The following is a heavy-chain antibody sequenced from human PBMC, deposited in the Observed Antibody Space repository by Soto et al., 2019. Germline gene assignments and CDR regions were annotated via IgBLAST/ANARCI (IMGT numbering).Heavy chain of an antibody. CDR1: GFTFGDYA. V-gene: IGHV3-49*03. CDR3: TRGISPIAAAGTWFDP. D-gene: IGHD6-13*01. Sequence: PGGSLRLSCTASGFTFGDYAVSWFRQAPGKGLEWVGFIRSKAYGGTTEYAASVKGRFTISRDDSKSIAYLQMNSLKTEDTAVYYCTRGISPIAAAGTWFDPWGQGTLVTVSS. J-gene: IGHJ5*02. CDR2: IRSKAYGGTT.